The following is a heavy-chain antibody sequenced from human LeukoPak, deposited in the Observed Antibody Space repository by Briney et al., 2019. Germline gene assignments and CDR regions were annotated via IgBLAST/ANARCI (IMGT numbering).Heavy chain of an antibody. J-gene: IGHJ4*02. CDR3: ARVSIAAAGDFDY. D-gene: IGHD6-13*01. CDR2: IKQDGSKT. CDR1: GFTFSSYW. V-gene: IGHV3-7*05. Sequence: GGSLTLSCAAAGFTFSSYWMNWVRQAPSKELEWVANIKQDGSKTYYVDSVKGRFTITRDNAKNSLYLQMNSLRAEDTAVYYCARVSIAAAGDFDYWGQGTLVTVSS.